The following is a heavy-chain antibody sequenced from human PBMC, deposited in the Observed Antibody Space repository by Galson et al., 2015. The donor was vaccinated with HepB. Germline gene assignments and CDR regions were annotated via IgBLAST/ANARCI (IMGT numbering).Heavy chain of an antibody. J-gene: IGHJ3*02. CDR2: IYSGGST. V-gene: IGHV3-53*01. CDR3: ARTPPGYYYGFLGAFDI. CDR1: GFTVSSNY. D-gene: IGHD3-10*01. Sequence: SLRLSCAASGFTVSSNYMSWVRQAPGKGLEWVSVIYSGGSTYYADSVKGRFTISRDNSKNTLYLQMNSLRAEDTAVYYCARTPPGYYYGFLGAFDIWGQGTMVTVSS.